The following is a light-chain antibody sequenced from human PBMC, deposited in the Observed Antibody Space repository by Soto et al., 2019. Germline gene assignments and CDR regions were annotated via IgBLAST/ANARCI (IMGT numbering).Light chain of an antibody. V-gene: IGLV2-8*01. CDR1: SSDVGVYNY. CDR2: EVS. J-gene: IGLJ2*01. CDR3: SSYAGSNNVV. Sequence: QSALTQPPSVSGSPGQSVTISCTGTSSDVGVYNYVSWYQQHPGKAPKLLIYEVSKRPSGVPDRFSGSKSGNTASLTVSGLQAEDEADFYCSSYAGSNNVVFGGGTKVTVL.